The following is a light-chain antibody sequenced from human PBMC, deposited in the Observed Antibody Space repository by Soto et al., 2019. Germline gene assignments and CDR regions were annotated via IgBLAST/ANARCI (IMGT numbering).Light chain of an antibody. J-gene: IGKJ2*01. V-gene: IGKV3-15*01. CDR2: DVS. CDR1: QSISRN. CDR3: QQYNNWPPYT. Sequence: EVVMTQSPGTLSVSPGERATLSCRASQSISRNLAWYQQKPGRAPRLLIYDVSTRATGVPARFSGSGSETECTLTISSLQSEDFAVYYCQQYNNWPPYTFGQGTKLEIK.